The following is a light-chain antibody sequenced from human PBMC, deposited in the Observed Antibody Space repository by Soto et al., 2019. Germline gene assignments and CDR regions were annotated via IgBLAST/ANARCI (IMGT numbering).Light chain of an antibody. V-gene: IGKV1-39*01. CDR1: QTISSD. CDR3: QQSYSTPPLT. Sequence: DIRMTQSPSSLSASVGYRVTITCRASQTISSDLNWYQQKPGKAPKLLIYAASSLQSGVPSRFSGSGSGTDFTLTISSLQPEDFATYYCQQSYSTPPLTFGGGTKVEIK. J-gene: IGKJ4*01. CDR2: AAS.